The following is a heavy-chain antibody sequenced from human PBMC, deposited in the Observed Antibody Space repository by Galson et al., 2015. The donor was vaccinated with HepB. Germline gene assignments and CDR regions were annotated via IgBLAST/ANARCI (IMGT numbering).Heavy chain of an antibody. D-gene: IGHD6-13*01. V-gene: IGHV4-59*08. CDR3: ARHGSFGSAWYFDY. CDR2: IYYSGST. Sequence: SETLSLTCIVSGGSMSTYYWSWIRQPPGKGLEWIGYIYYSGSTRYNPSLKSRVTISVDTSKNHFSLKLSSVTAADTALYYCARHGSFGSAWYFDYWGQGSLVTVSS. J-gene: IGHJ4*02. CDR1: GGSMSTYY.